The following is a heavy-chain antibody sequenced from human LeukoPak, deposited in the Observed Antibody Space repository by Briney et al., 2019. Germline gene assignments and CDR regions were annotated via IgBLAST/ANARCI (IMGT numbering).Heavy chain of an antibody. D-gene: IGHD3-22*01. J-gene: IGHJ4*02. CDR3: ARYRGYYDSSGYTPFDY. CDR2: IYYSGST. CDR1: GGSISSSSYC. V-gene: IGHV4-39*07. Sequence: SETLSLTCTVSGGSISSSSYCWGWIRQPPGTGLEWLGSIYYSGSTYYNPSLKSRVTISVDTSKNQFSLKLSSVTAADTAVYYCARYRGYYDSSGYTPFDYWGQGTLVTVSS.